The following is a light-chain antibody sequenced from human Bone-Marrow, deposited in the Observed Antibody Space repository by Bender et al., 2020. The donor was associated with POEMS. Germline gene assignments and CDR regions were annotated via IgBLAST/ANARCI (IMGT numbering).Light chain of an antibody. CDR1: NSDIGGYDY. Sequence: QSALTQPRSVSGSPGQSVTISCTGTNSDIGGYDYVSWYQQHPGKAPKLMVYEGNQRPSGVSNRFSGSKSANTASLTISGLQAEDESDYYCSSYTSSNTYVFGTGTKVTVL. V-gene: IGLV2-11*01. CDR3: SSYTSSNTYV. CDR2: EGN. J-gene: IGLJ1*01.